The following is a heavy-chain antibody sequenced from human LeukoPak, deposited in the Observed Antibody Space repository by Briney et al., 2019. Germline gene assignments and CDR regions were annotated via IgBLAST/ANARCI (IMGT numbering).Heavy chain of an antibody. V-gene: IGHV4-39*07. CDR2: IYYSGST. CDR3: ARAPPSAFDI. J-gene: IGHJ3*02. Sequence: SSETLSLTCTVSGGSISSSSYYWGWIRQPPGKGLEWIGSIYYSGSTYYNPSLKSRVTISVDTSKNQFSLKLSSVTAADTAVYYCARAPPSAFDIWGQGTMVTVSS. CDR1: GGSISSSSYY.